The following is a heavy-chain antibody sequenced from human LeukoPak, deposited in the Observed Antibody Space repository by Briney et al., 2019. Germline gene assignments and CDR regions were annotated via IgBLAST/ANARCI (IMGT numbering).Heavy chain of an antibody. V-gene: IGHV3-30-3*01. CDR2: ISYDGSNK. Sequence: PGGSLRLSCAASGFTFSSYAMHWVRQAPGKGLEGVAVISYDGSNKYYADSVKGRFTISRDNSKNTLYLQMNSLRAEDTAVYYCARDKVTTKRFDYWGQGTLVTVSS. J-gene: IGHJ4*02. D-gene: IGHD5-12*01. CDR3: ARDKVTTKRFDY. CDR1: GFTFSSYA.